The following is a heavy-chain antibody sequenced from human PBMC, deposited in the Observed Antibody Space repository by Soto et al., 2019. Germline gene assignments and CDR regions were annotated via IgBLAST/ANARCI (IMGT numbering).Heavy chain of an antibody. CDR1: GGSISSSYYY. D-gene: IGHD2-15*01. CDR2: IYYSGST. Sequence: PSETLTLTCTDSGGSISSSYYYWSCIRQPPGKGLEWIGYIYYSGSTSYNPSLKSRVTISVDTSKNQFSLKLSSVTAADTAVYYCATGYSYFDYWGQGTLVTVSS. CDR3: ATGYSYFDY. J-gene: IGHJ4*02. V-gene: IGHV4-30-4*01.